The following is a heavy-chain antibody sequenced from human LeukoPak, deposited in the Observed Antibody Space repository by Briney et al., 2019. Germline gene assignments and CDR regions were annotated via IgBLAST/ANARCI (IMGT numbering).Heavy chain of an antibody. J-gene: IGHJ4*02. CDR1: GFTFSGSA. V-gene: IGHV3-73*01. CDR2: IRSKANSYAT. Sequence: RGSLRLSCAASGFTFSGSAMHWVRQASGKGLEWVGRIRSKANSYATAYAASVKGRFTISRDDSKNTAYLQMNSLKTEDTAVYYCTSLGGYPDYWGQGTLVTVSS. D-gene: IGHD5-12*01. CDR3: TSLGGYPDY.